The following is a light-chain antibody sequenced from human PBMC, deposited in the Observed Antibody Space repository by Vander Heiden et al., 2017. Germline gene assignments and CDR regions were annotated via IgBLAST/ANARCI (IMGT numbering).Light chain of an antibody. CDR1: SSDVGGYNY. Sequence: QSALTQPASVSGSPGQSFTISCTRTSSDVGGYNYVSWYQQHPGKAPKLMIYYVSNRPSGVSNRFSGSKSGNTASLTISGLQAEDEADYYCSSYTSSSTLVFGGGTKLTVL. J-gene: IGLJ2*01. CDR3: SSYTSSSTLV. CDR2: YVS. V-gene: IGLV2-14*01.